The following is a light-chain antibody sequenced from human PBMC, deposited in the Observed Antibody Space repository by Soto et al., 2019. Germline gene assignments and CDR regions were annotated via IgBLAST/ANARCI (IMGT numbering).Light chain of an antibody. CDR3: QKYTNVPA. V-gene: IGKV1-27*01. J-gene: IGKJ4*01. Sequence: DIPMTQSPSSLSASVGDRVTITCRASQGISNYLAWYQQIPGKVPKLLISAASTLQSGVPSRFSGIGSGTDFTLTISSLQPEDVATYYCQKYTNVPAFGGGTKVEIK. CDR1: QGISNY. CDR2: AAS.